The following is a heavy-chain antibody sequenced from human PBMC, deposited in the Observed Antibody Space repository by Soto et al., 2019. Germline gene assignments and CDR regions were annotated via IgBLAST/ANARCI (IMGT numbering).Heavy chain of an antibody. J-gene: IGHJ6*02. CDR3: ARINYYGSGNYYYGMDV. D-gene: IGHD3-10*01. V-gene: IGHV4-30-4*01. Sequence: QVQLQESGPGLVEPSQTLSLTCTVSGGSISSGDYYWSWIRQPPGKGLEWIAYIYYTGNTYYNPSLTSRVTISVDTSKNQFSLKLSSVTAADTAVYYCARINYYGSGNYYYGMDVWGQGTTVTVSS. CDR1: GGSISSGDYY. CDR2: IYYTGNT.